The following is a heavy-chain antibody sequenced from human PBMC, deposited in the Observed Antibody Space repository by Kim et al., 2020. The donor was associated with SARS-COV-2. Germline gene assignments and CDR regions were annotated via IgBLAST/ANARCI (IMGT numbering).Heavy chain of an antibody. CDR2: ST. J-gene: IGHJ4*02. V-gene: IGHV3-23*01. D-gene: IGHD3-10*01. CDR3: AKDLYGSGKD. Sequence: STYYADPVKGRFTISRDNSKNTLYLQMNSLRAEDTAVYYCAKDLYGSGKDWGQGTLVTVSS.